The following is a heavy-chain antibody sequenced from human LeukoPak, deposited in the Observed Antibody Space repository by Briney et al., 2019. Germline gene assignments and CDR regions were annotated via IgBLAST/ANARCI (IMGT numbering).Heavy chain of an antibody. Sequence: PSETLSLTCTVSGSSISSGSYYWSWIRQPPGKGLEWIGYIYYSGTTNYNPSLKSRVTISLDSSKNQFSLRLSSVTAADTAVYYCAREDYYFDYWGQGTLVTVSS. CDR3: AREDYYFDY. CDR2: IYYSGTT. J-gene: IGHJ4*02. CDR1: GSSISSGSYY. V-gene: IGHV4-61*01.